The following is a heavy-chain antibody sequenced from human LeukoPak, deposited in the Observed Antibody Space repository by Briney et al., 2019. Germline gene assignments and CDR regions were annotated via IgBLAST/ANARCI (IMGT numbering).Heavy chain of an antibody. J-gene: IGHJ5*02. CDR3: ARGESYYDFWSGYPPGWLDP. V-gene: IGHV4-34*01. Sequence: SETLSLTCAVYGGSFSGYYWSWIRQPPGKGLEWIGEINHSGSTNYNPSLKSRVTISVDTSKNQFSLKLSSVTAADTAVYYCARGESYYDFWSGYPPGWLDPWGQGTLVTVSS. D-gene: IGHD3-3*01. CDR2: INHSGST. CDR1: GGSFSGYY.